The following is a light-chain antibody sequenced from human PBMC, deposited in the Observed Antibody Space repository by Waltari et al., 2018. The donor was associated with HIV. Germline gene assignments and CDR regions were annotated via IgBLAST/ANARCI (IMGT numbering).Light chain of an antibody. J-gene: IGKJ4*01. Sequence: IQMTQSPSSLSASVGDRVIITCRASQDITTPLAWYQLKPGGPPRLLIFAASGLHGGVPPRFSGSASGTVFALTISNLQPEDSATYYCQQASSFPLSFGGGTKVEI. CDR1: QDITTP. CDR3: QQASSFPLS. V-gene: IGKV1-12*01. CDR2: AAS.